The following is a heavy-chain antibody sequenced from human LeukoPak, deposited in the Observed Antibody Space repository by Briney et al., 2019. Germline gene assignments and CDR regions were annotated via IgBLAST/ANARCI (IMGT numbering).Heavy chain of an antibody. CDR2: IYPGDSDT. CDR1: GYSSASFW. J-gene: IGHJ4*02. Sequence: LGESLKISCKDSGYSSASFWIGWVRQMPTKGLEWMGIIYPGDSDTRYSPSFQGQVTISADKSISTAYLQWSSLKASDSAIYYCARPATGDQGGYWGQGTLVTVSS. D-gene: IGHD2-21*02. CDR3: ARPATGDQGGY. V-gene: IGHV5-51*01.